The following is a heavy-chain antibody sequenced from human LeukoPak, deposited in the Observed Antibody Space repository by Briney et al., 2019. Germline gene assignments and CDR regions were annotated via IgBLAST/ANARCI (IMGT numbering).Heavy chain of an antibody. Sequence: SGPTLVNPSQTLTLTCTFSGVSPGAPPVGVHWIRRPPRKALSSLALVYWNDDNKYSPSLRNRLTVTKDSSKNQVALTMTNMDPVHTATYCCTDSSGWTTDFWGQGILVTVSS. CDR2: VYWNDDN. CDR3: TDSSGWTTDF. V-gene: IGHV2-5*01. CDR1: GVSPGAPPVG. J-gene: IGHJ4*02. D-gene: IGHD6-19*01.